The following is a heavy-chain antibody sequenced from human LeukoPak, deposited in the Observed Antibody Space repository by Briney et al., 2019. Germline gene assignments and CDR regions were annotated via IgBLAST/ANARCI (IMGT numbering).Heavy chain of an antibody. D-gene: IGHD1-7*01. CDR2: ISGSGGST. J-gene: IGHJ6*02. V-gene: IGHV3-23*01. Sequence: SGGSLRLSCAASGFTFSSYAMSWVRQAPGKGLEWVSAISGSGGSTYYADSVKGRFTISRDNSKNTLYLQMNSLRAEDTAVYYCARDSSWNYARWGGYYYGMDVWGQGTTATVSS. CDR1: GFTFSSYA. CDR3: ARDSSWNYARWGGYYYGMDV.